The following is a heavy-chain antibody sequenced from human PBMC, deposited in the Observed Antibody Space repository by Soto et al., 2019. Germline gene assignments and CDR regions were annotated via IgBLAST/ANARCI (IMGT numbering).Heavy chain of an antibody. CDR1: GFSFTTYW. V-gene: IGHV5-51*01. CDR2: IYPGDSDI. CDR3: ARLSGSPYGMDV. D-gene: IGHD6-6*01. J-gene: IGHJ6*02. Sequence: GESLKISCKGSGFSFTTYWIAWVRQMPGKGLEWMGIIYPGDSDIRYSPSFQGQVSISADRSITTAYLQWSSLKASDTAIYYCARLSGSPYGMDVWGLGTTVTVSS.